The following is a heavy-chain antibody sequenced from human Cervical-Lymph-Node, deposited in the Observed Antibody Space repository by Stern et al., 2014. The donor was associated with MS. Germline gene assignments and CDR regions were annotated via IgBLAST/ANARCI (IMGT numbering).Heavy chain of an antibody. V-gene: IGHV4-59*01. CDR3: ARATDL. CDR1: GAPITSYY. CDR2: IYYSGTT. Sequence: QVQLQESGPGLLRPSETLSLTCTVSGAPITSYYWSWIRQPPGKGLEWIGYIYYSGTTNYNASLKGRVAISIDTSKTQFSLRLSSVTAADTTVYYCARATDLWGQGTLVTVSS. J-gene: IGHJ5*02.